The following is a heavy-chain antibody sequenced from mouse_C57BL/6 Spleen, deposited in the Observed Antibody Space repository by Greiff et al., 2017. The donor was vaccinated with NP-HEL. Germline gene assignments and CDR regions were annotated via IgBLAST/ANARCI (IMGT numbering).Heavy chain of an antibody. CDR3: AREGYYGSSPVDY. CDR2: IHPNSGST. Sequence: QVQLQQPGAELVKPGASVKLSCKASGYTFTSYWMHWVKQRPGQGLEWIGMIHPNSGSTNYNEKFKSKATLTVDKSSSTAYMQLSSLTSEDSAVYYCAREGYYGSSPVDYWGQGTTLTVSS. CDR1: GYTFTSYW. D-gene: IGHD1-1*01. J-gene: IGHJ2*01. V-gene: IGHV1-64*01.